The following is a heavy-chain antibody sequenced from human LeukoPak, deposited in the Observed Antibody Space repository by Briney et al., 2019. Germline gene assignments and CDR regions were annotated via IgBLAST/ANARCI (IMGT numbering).Heavy chain of an antibody. J-gene: IGHJ4*02. CDR3: AKKREPGLAGYGGFEY. CDR1: GFTFSSYS. D-gene: IGHD3-9*01. V-gene: IGHV3-30*02. Sequence: PGGSLRLSCAGSGFTFSSYSMNWVRQAPGKGLEWVAFIRFDGNTKYYADSVKGLFTISRDISKNTLYLQMNSLRAEDTAVYYCAKKREPGLAGYGGFEYWGQGTPVTVSS. CDR2: IRFDGNTK.